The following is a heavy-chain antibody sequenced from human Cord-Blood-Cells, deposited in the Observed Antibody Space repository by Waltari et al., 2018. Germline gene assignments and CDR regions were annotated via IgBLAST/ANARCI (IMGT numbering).Heavy chain of an antibody. CDR1: GYTFTSYD. Sequence: QVQLVQSGAEVKKPGASVKVSCKASGYTFTSYDINWVRQATGQGLEWMGWMNPNRGNTGYAQKFQGRVTMTRNTTISTAYMELSSLRSEDTAVYYCARVPRDIVVVVAATHYYYYGMDVWGQGTTVTVSS. CDR2: MNPNRGNT. D-gene: IGHD2-15*01. CDR3: ARVPRDIVVVVAATHYYYYGMDV. V-gene: IGHV1-8*01. J-gene: IGHJ6*02.